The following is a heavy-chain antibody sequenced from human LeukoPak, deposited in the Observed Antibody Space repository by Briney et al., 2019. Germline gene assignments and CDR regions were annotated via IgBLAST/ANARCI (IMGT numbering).Heavy chain of an antibody. J-gene: IGHJ4*02. V-gene: IGHV3-53*01. D-gene: IGHD6-19*01. CDR2: IYDSGTT. Sequence: GGSLRLSCATSGFTVSSNYMSWVRQAPGKGLEWVSVIYDSGTTYYADSVKGRFLIFRDISKNTVDLQMSSLRVEDTAVYYCAGRRSSGWYAYWGQGTLVTVSS. CDR3: AGRRSSGWYAY. CDR1: GFTVSSNY.